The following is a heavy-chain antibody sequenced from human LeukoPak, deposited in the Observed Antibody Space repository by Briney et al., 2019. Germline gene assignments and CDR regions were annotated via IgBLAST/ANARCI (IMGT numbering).Heavy chain of an antibody. CDR2: IRYDGIYE. J-gene: IGHJ4*02. CDR3: AKGHGSSWSFFDY. D-gene: IGHD6-13*01. CDR1: GFTFRSYG. Sequence: GGSLRLSCAASGFTFRSYGIHWVRQAPGKGLEWVAFIRYDGIYEHYADSVMGRFTISRGNSKNTLYLQMNSLRVEDTAVYYCAKGHGSSWSFFDYWGQGTLVTVSP. V-gene: IGHV3-30*02.